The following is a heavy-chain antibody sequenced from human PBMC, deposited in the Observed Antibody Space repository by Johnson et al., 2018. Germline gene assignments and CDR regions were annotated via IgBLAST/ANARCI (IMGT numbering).Heavy chain of an antibody. J-gene: IGHJ3*02. Sequence: QVQLVESGAEVKKPGASVKVSCKASGYTFTNYAMHWVRQAPGQRLEWMGWINAGNGYTKYSQKFQGRVTITRDTSASTAYMELSSLRSEDTAIYCCARGAALGLTAFDIGGQGTMVTVSS. D-gene: IGHD6-6*01. CDR3: ARGAALGLTAFDI. V-gene: IGHV1-3*01. CDR2: INAGNGYT. CDR1: GYTFTNYA.